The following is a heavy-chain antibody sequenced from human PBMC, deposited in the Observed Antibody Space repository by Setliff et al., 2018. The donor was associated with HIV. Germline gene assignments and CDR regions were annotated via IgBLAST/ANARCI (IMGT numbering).Heavy chain of an antibody. CDR1: SGSISSHY. CDR3: AGGPGTTSIDY. Sequence: SETLSLTCTVSSGSISSHYWSWIRQPPGKGLEWIGYISNTGNINYNPSLKSRVTLLVDTSKNQFSLKLTSVTAADTAVYYCAGGPGTTSIDYWAQGTLVTVSS. CDR2: ISNTGNI. D-gene: IGHD1-26*01. J-gene: IGHJ4*02. V-gene: IGHV4-59*11.